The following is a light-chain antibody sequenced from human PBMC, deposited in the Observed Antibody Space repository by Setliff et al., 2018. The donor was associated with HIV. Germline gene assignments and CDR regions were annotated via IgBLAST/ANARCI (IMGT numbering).Light chain of an antibody. Sequence: QSALTQPASVSGSPGQSITISCTGTSSGVGSYNVVSWYQQHPGKAPKLMIYEVSERPSGVSNRFSGSKSGSTASLTISGLQAEDEADYYCCSYAGSSTYVFGTGTKVTVL. CDR3: CSYAGSSTYV. J-gene: IGLJ1*01. CDR2: EVS. V-gene: IGLV2-23*02. CDR1: SSGVGSYNV.